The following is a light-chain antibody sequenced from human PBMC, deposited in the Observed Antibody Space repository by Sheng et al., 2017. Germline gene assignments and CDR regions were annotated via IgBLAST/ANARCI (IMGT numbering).Light chain of an antibody. CDR2: DAS. V-gene: IGKV1-33*01. Sequence: DIQMTQSPSSLSASVGDRVTITCRASQDTSTYLNWYQQKPGQAPKLLIYDASNLETGVPSRFSGSGSGTDFTLTISCLQSEDFATYYCQQYYSYPYTFGQGTKLEIK. J-gene: IGKJ2*01. CDR3: QQYYSYPYT. CDR1: QDTSTY.